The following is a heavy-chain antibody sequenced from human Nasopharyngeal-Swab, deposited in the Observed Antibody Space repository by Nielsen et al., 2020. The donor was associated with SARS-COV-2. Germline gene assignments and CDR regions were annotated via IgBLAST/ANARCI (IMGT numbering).Heavy chain of an antibody. V-gene: IGHV3-23*01. CDR3: ANEEVPNDY. CDR2: ISIRGVTT. J-gene: IGHJ4*02. Sequence: VGSVRVFGGVCGLSFSVHALIWARQAPGKGLEWVSGISIRGVTTYYADSVKGRFTISRDNSKNTVYLDMNSLRAEDTAVYYCANEEVPNDYWGQGTQVTVSS. CDR1: GLSFSVHA.